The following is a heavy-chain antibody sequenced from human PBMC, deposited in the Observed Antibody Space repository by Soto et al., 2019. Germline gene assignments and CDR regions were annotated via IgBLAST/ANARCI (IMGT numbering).Heavy chain of an antibody. CDR2: IYYSGST. Sequence: LSLTCTVSGGSISSYYWSWIRQPPGKGLEWIGYIYYSGSTNYNPSLKSRVTISVDTSKNQFSLKLSSVTAADTAVYYCATQGHSYCGGDCYFFDYWGQGTLVTVPQ. CDR3: ATQGHSYCGGDCYFFDY. J-gene: IGHJ4*02. CDR1: GGSISSYY. V-gene: IGHV4-59*01. D-gene: IGHD2-21*02.